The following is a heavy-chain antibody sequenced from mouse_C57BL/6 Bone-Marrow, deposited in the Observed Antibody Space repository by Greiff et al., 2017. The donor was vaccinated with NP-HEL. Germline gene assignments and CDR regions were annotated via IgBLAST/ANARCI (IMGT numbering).Heavy chain of an antibody. Sequence: QVQLQQSGAELVRPGTSVKMSCKASGYTFTNYWIGWAKQRPGHGLEWIGDIYPGGGYTNYNEKFKGKATLTADKSSSTAYMQFSSLTSEDSAIYYCARWDLTRVSYFDYWGQGTTLTVSS. CDR1: GYTFTNYW. J-gene: IGHJ2*01. D-gene: IGHD1-3*01. CDR3: ARWDLTRVSYFDY. V-gene: IGHV1-63*01. CDR2: IYPGGGYT.